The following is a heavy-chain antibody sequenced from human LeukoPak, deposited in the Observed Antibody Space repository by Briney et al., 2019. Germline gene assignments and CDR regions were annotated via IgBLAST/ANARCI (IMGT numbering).Heavy chain of an antibody. D-gene: IGHD3-3*01. J-gene: IGHJ6*03. Sequence: ASVKVSCKASGYTFTSNGISWVRQAPGQGLEWMGWISAYNGDTNYAQKLQGGVTMTTDTSTSTAYMELRSLRSGDTAEYYCARTHDVLSGYPPGYHMDVWGKGTTVTVSS. CDR1: GYTFTSNG. V-gene: IGHV1-18*01. CDR3: ARTHDVLSGYPPGYHMDV. CDR2: ISAYNGDT.